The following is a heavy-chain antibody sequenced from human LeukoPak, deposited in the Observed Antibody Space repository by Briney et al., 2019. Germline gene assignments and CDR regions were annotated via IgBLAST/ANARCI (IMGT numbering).Heavy chain of an antibody. Sequence: GASVKVSCKASGGTFSSYAISWVRQAPGQGLEWMGGIIPIFGTANYAQKFQGRVTITADESTSTAYTELSSLRSEDTAVYYCASSYGSGSYYKGNYFDYWGQGTLVTVSS. CDR3: ASSYGSGSYYKGNYFDY. J-gene: IGHJ4*02. CDR1: GGTFSSYA. D-gene: IGHD3-10*01. V-gene: IGHV1-69*13. CDR2: IIPIFGTA.